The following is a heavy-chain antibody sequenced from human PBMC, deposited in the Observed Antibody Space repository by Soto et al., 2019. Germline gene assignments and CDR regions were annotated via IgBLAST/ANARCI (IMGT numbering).Heavy chain of an antibody. CDR3: ARKSRDIDF. CDR1: GFIFSNYA. J-gene: IGHJ4*02. D-gene: IGHD3-9*01. V-gene: IGHV3-23*01. CDR2: ISGSGNTT. Sequence: GGSLRLSCIASGFIFSNYAMTWVRQAPGRGLEWVSTISGSGNTTYYTDSIKGHFTISRDNSKTTLYLQMRGLRPEDTAVYFCARKSRDIDFWGQGTLVTVSS.